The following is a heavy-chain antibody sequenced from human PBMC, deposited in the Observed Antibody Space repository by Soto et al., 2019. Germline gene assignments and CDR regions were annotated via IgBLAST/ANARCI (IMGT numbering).Heavy chain of an antibody. Sequence: SDTLSLTCTVSGGSISSYYWSWIRQPPGKGLEWIGYIYYSGSTNYNPSLKSRVTISVDTSKNQFSLKLSSVTAADTAVYYCARDYYYDSSGYYYVPWFDPWGQGTLVTVS. CDR3: ARDYYYDSSGYYYVPWFDP. D-gene: IGHD3-22*01. J-gene: IGHJ5*02. CDR2: IYYSGST. V-gene: IGHV4-59*01. CDR1: GGSISSYY.